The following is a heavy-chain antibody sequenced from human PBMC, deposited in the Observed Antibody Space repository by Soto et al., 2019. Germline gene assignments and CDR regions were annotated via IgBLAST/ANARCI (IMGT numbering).Heavy chain of an antibody. D-gene: IGHD3-10*01. V-gene: IGHV3-30-3*01. CDR1: GFTFSSYA. CDR3: ARASRGSGSYSRYYYYYGMDV. Sequence: GGSLRLSCAASGFTFSSYAMHWVRQAPGKGLEWVAVISYDGSNKYYADSVKGRFTISRDNSKNTLYLQMNSLRAEDTAVYYCARASRGSGSYSRYYYYYGMDVWGQGTTGTVSS. J-gene: IGHJ6*02. CDR2: ISYDGSNK.